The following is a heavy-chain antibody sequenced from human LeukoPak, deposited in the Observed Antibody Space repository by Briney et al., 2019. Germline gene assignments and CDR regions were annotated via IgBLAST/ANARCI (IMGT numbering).Heavy chain of an antibody. J-gene: IGHJ4*02. Sequence: PGRSLRLSCAASGFTLSSYGMHWVRQAPGKGLEWVAVISYDRSNIYYGGSVKGRFTISRDNSKNTLNLQMNSLRAEDTAVYYCARGGDTSNWYPGYFDYWGQGALVTVSS. CDR3: ARGGDTSNWYPGYFDY. CDR2: ISYDRSNI. CDR1: GFTLSSYG. D-gene: IGHD6-13*01. V-gene: IGHV3-30*03.